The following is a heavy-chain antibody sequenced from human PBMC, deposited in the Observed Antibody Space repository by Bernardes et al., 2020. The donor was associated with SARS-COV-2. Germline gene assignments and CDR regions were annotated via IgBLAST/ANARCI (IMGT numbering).Heavy chain of an antibody. D-gene: IGHD2-2*01. CDR2: ISAYNGNT. J-gene: IGHJ4*02. V-gene: IGHV1-18*01. CDR3: ASRYCSSTSCFFDY. CDR1: GYTFTSYG. Sequence: ASVKVSCKASGYTFTSYGISWVRQAPGQGLEWMGWISAYNGNTNYVQKLQGRVTMTTDTSTSTAYMELRSLRSDDTAVYYCASRYCSSTSCFFDYWGQGTLVTVSS.